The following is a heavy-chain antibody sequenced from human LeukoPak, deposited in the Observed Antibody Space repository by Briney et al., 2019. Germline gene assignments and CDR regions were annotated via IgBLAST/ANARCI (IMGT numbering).Heavy chain of an antibody. CDR2: IYYSGST. D-gene: IGHD4-23*01. V-gene: IGHV4-39*01. CDR1: GGSISSSSYY. Sequence: PSETLSLTCTVSGGSISSSSYYWGWIRQPPGKGLEWIGSIYYSGSTYYNPSLKSRVTISVDTSKNQFSLKLSSVTAADTAVYYCARQPYGGNRAFDIWGQGTMVTVSS. CDR3: ARQPYGGNRAFDI. J-gene: IGHJ3*02.